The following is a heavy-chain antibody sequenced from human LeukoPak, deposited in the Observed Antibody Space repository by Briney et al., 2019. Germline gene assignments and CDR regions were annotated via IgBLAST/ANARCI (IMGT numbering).Heavy chain of an antibody. CDR1: GGTFISYA. V-gene: IGHV1-69*05. Sequence: SVKVSCKASGGTFISYAISWVRQAPGQGLEWMGGIIPIFGTANYAQKLQGRVTMTTDTSTSTAYMELRSLRSDDTAVYYCASSKNYYDTSGLDYWGQGTLVTVSS. J-gene: IGHJ4*02. D-gene: IGHD3-22*01. CDR3: ASSKNYYDTSGLDY. CDR2: IIPIFGTA.